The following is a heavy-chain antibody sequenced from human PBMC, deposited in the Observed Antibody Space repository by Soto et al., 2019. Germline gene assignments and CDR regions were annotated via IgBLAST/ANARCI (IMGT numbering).Heavy chain of an antibody. V-gene: IGHV1-18*01. CDR2: IRPYNGDT. CDR1: GYMFSSYG. CDR3: VRDLNGSGSYYTDY. J-gene: IGHJ4*02. Sequence: SVKVSCKASGYMFSSYGINWVRQAPGQGLEWMGWIRPYNGDTKYAQNLQGRVTMTTDTSTSTAYTEMRSLRSDDTAVYYCVRDLNGSGSYYTDYWGPGTLVTVSS. D-gene: IGHD3-10*01.